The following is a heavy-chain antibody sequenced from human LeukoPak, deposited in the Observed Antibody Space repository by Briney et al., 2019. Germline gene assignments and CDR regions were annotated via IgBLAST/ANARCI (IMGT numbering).Heavy chain of an antibody. J-gene: IGHJ4*02. V-gene: IGHV1-2*02. CDR2: INPNSGGT. D-gene: IGHD5-24*01. CDR3: AKKGWLQFRFDY. CDR1: GYTFTGYY. Sequence: ASVKVSCKASGYTFTGYYMHWVRQAPGQGLEWMGWINPNSGGTNYAQKFQGRVTMTRDTSISTGYMELSRLRSDDTAVYYCAKKGWLQFRFDYWGQGTLVTVSS.